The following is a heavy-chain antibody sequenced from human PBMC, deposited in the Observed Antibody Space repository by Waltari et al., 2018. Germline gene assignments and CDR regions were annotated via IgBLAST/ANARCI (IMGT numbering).Heavy chain of an antibody. D-gene: IGHD2-2*01. J-gene: IGHJ6*03. CDR2: IYYSGST. Sequence: QLQLQESGPGLVKPSETLSLTCTVSGGSIRSSSYYWGWLRQPPGKGLEWIGGIYYSGSTYYNPSLKSRVTISVDTSKNQFSLKLSSVTAADTAVYYCARESIGYCSSTSCSTGYYYYYYMDVWGKGTTVTISS. CDR1: GGSIRSSSYY. CDR3: ARESIGYCSSTSCSTGYYYYYYMDV. V-gene: IGHV4-39*07.